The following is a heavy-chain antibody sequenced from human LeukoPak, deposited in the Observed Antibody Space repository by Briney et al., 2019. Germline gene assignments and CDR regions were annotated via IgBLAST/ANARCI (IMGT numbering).Heavy chain of an antibody. CDR2: IYYTGST. CDR1: GDSIGSHY. V-gene: IGHV4-59*11. Sequence: SETLSLTCTVSGDSIGSHYWSWIRQAPGKGLEYVGYIYYTGSTNYSPSLKSRVTMSIDTSKNQFSLKLTSVTAADTAVYYCARSVRRTSWPQARISYYYYMDVWGKGTTVTVSS. D-gene: IGHD6-13*01. J-gene: IGHJ6*03. CDR3: ARSVRRTSWPQARISYYYYMDV.